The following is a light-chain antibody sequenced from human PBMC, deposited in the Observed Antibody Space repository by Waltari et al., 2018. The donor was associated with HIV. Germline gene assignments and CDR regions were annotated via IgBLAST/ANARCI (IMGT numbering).Light chain of an antibody. CDR3: QQYYHYLLT. J-gene: IGKJ4*01. CDR2: QAS. V-gene: IGKV1-5*03. Sequence: DIQMTQSPSTLSARVGDRVTITCRASQSISDSLAWYQQKPGTAPTLLISQASNLESGVPSWFSGSGSATEFTLTINGLQPDDFATYFCQQYYHYLLTFGGGTKVEI. CDR1: QSISDS.